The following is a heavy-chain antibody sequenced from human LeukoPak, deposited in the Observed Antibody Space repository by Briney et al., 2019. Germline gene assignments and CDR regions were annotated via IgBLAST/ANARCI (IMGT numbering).Heavy chain of an antibody. D-gene: IGHD3-22*01. CDR2: ISAYNGNT. CDR3: ARTADSSGYYGPFDY. J-gene: IGHJ4*02. V-gene: IGHV1-18*01. CDR1: GYTFTSYG. Sequence: VASVKVSCKASGYTFTSYGISWVRQAPGQGLEWMGWISAYNGNTNYAQKLQGSVTMTTDTSTSTAYMELRSLRSDDTAVYCCARTADSSGYYGPFDYWGQGTLVTVSS.